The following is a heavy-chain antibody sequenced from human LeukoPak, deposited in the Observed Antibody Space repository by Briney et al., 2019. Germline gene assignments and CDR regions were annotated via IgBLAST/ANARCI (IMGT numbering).Heavy chain of an antibody. CDR3: ARGSAMIVVVTPFDY. J-gene: IGHJ4*02. CDR1: GFTFSSYS. D-gene: IGHD3-22*01. Sequence: KPGGSLRLSCAASGFTFSSYSMNWVRQAPGKGLEWVSSISSSSSYIYYADSVKGRFTIYRDNAKNSLYLQMNSMRDEDASVYYSARGSAMIVVVTPFDYWGQGTLVTVSS. V-gene: IGHV3-21*01. CDR2: ISSSSSYI.